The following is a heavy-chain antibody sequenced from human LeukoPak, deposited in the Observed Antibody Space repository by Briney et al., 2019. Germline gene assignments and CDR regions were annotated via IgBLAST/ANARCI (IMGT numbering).Heavy chain of an antibody. J-gene: IGHJ4*02. V-gene: IGHV3-30-3*01. CDR3: ARDPWRVDTAMVPFDY. CDR1: GFTFSSYA. Sequence: GGSLRLSCAASGFTFSSYAMHWVRQAPGKGLEWVAVISYDGSNKYYADSVKGRFTISRDNSKNTLYLQMNSLRAEDTAVYYCARDPWRVDTAMVPFDYWGQGTLVTVSS. D-gene: IGHD5-18*01. CDR2: ISYDGSNK.